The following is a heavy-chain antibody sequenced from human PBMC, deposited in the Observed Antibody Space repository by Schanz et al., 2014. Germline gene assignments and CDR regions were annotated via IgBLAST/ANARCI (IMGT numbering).Heavy chain of an antibody. Sequence: QVQLVQSGAEVKKPGSSVKVSCKASGGTFSSYTISWVRQAPGQGLEWMGWINGYNGHTLYAQKFQGRVTMTTDTSTSTSYMELTSLRFDDTAVYYCATLDYADSVSWGQGTLVTVSS. V-gene: IGHV1-18*01. CDR1: GGTFSSYT. J-gene: IGHJ5*02. CDR3: ATLDYADSVS. CDR2: INGYNGHT. D-gene: IGHD4-17*01.